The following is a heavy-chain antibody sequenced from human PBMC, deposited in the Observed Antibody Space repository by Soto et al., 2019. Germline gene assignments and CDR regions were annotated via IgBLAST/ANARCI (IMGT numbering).Heavy chain of an antibody. J-gene: IGHJ3*02. V-gene: IGHV3-30-3*01. CDR3: ARSSSYDPDAAFDI. Sequence: QVQLVESGGGVVQPGRSLRLSCAASGFTFSSYAMHWVRQAPGKGLEWVAVISYDGSNKYYADSVKGRFTISRDNSKNAVDLPMNSLRAEDTAVYYCARSSSYDPDAAFDIWGQGTMVTVSS. CDR1: GFTFSSYA. D-gene: IGHD5-12*01. CDR2: ISYDGSNK.